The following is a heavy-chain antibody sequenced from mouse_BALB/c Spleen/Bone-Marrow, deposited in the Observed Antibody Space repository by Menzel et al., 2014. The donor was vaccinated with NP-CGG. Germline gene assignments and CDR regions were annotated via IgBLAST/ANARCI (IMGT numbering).Heavy chain of an antibody. Sequence: EVKLVESGGGLVQPGGSLRLSCATSGFTFTDNYMSWVRQPPGKALEWLGFIRNKANGYTTEYSASVKGRFTISRDNSQSILYLQMNTLRAEDSATYYCARDSDWFAYWGQGTLVTVSA. CDR2: IRNKANGYTT. V-gene: IGHV7-3*02. J-gene: IGHJ3*01. CDR3: ARDSDWFAY. CDR1: GFTFTDNY.